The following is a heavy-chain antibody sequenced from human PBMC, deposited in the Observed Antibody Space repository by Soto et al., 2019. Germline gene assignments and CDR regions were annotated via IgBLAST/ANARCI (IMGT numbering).Heavy chain of an antibody. D-gene: IGHD2-21*02. V-gene: IGHV3-21*01. CDR3: ARGPVEAYCGGDCYSVWV. CDR2: ISSSSSYI. J-gene: IGHJ6*02. Sequence: EVQLVESGGGLVKPGGSLRLSCAASGFTFSSYSMNWVRQAPGKGLEWVSSISSSSSYIYYADSVKGRFTISRDNAKNSLYLQMNSLRAEDTAVYYCARGPVEAYCGGDCYSVWVWGQGTTVTVSS. CDR1: GFTFSSYS.